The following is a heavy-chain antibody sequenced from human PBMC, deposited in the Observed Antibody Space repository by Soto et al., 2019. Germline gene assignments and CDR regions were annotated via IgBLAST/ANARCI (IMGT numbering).Heavy chain of an antibody. CDR2: ITYGGSI. CDR3: AKMERTQIWLLVQN. J-gene: IGHJ4*02. V-gene: IGHV4-31*03. D-gene: IGHD2-8*02. CDR1: GASITNDDFF. Sequence: SETLSLTCTVSGASITNDDFFWSWVRQHPDKGLEWLAYITYGGSIYYNPSLRSRLSVSIDKSKSQFSLNVRSVTAADTAVYFCAKMERTQIWLLVQNWGQGLPVTVSS.